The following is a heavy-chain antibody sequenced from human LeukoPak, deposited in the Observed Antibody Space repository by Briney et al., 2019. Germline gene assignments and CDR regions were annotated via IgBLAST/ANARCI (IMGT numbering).Heavy chain of an antibody. V-gene: IGHV3-48*01. CDR3: ARDVLWSHWYIDL. D-gene: IGHD3-3*01. CDR2: ISSSSSTI. J-gene: IGHJ2*01. CDR1: GFTFSSYS. Sequence: SGGSLRLSCAASGFTFSSYSMNWVRQAPGKGLEWVSYISSSSSTIYYADSVKGRFTISRDNAKNSLYLQMNSLRAEDTAVYYCARDVLWSHWYIDLWGRGTLVTVSS.